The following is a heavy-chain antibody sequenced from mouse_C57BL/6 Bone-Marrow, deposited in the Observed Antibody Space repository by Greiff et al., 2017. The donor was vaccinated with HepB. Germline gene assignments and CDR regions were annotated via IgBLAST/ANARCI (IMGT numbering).Heavy chain of an antibody. CDR3: AREIWLRREAY. CDR2: IYPRSGNT. Sequence: QVQLKQSGAELARPGASVKLSCKASGYTFTSYGISWVKQRTGQGLEWIGEIYPRSGNTYYNEKFKGKATLTADKSSSTAYMELRSLTSEDSAVYFCAREIWLRREAYWGQGTLVTVSA. J-gene: IGHJ3*01. D-gene: IGHD2-2*01. V-gene: IGHV1-81*01. CDR1: GYTFTSYG.